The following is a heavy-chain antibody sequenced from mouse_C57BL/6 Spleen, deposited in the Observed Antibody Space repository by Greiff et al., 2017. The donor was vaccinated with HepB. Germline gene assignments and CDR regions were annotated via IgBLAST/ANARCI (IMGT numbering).Heavy chain of an antibody. CDR2: IDPSDSYT. J-gene: IGHJ4*01. Sequence: VQLQQPGAELVMPGASVKLSCKASGYTFTSYWMHWVKQRPGQGLEWIGEIDPSDSYTNYNQKFKGKSTLTVDKSSSTAYMPLSSLTSEDSAVYYCAIYSRYVSAAMDYWGQGTAVTVST. V-gene: IGHV1-69*01. CDR3: AIYSRYVSAAMDY. D-gene: IGHD1-1*01. CDR1: GYTFTSYW.